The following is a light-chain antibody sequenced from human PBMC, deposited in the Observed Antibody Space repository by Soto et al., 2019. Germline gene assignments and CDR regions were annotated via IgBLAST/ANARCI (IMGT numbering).Light chain of an antibody. V-gene: IGKV3-20*01. CDR3: HQYGSSPWT. CDR2: GAS. CDR1: QSVSSIY. Sequence: EIVLTQSPGTLSLSPGERATLSCRASQSVSSIYLAWYQQKPGQAPRLLIYGASSRATGIPDRFSGSGSGTDSTLTISRLEPEDFAVYYCHQYGSSPWTFGQGTKV. J-gene: IGKJ1*01.